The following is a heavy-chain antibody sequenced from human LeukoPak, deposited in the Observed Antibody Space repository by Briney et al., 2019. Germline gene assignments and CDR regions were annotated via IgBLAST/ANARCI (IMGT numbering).Heavy chain of an antibody. D-gene: IGHD3-9*01. J-gene: IGHJ4*02. CDR1: GGSISSSNW. V-gene: IGHV4-4*02. CDR2: IYHSGST. Sequence: SGTLSLTCAVSGGSISSSNWWSWVRQPPGKGLEWIGEIYHSGSTNYNPSLKSRVTISVDKSKNQFSLKLSSVTAADTAVYYCARGGPHYDILTGYYEDWGQGTLVTVSS. CDR3: ARGGPHYDILTGYYED.